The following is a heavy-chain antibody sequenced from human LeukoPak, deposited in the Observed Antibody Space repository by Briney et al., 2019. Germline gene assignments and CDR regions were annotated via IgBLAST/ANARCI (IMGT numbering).Heavy chain of an antibody. D-gene: IGHD3-9*01. CDR3: AKGPRYYDILTGYYSIDY. J-gene: IGHJ4*02. CDR1: GFTFSSYA. CDR2: ISGSGGST. Sequence: GGSPRLSCAASGFTFSSYAMSWVRQAPGKGLEWVSAISGSGGSTYYADSVKGRFTISRDNSKNTLYLQMNSLRAEDTAVYYCAKGPRYYDILTGYYSIDYWGQGTLVTVSS. V-gene: IGHV3-23*01.